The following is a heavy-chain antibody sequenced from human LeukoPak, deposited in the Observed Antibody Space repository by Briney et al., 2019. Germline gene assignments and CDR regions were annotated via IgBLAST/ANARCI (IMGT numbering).Heavy chain of an antibody. CDR3: ARGSHGMDV. CDR2: INHSGST. Sequence: SETLSLTCAVYGGFFSGYYWSWIRQPPGKGLEWIGEINHSGSTNYNPSLKSRVTISVDTSKNQFSLKLSSVTAADTAVYYCARGSHGMDVWGKGTTVTVSS. J-gene: IGHJ6*04. V-gene: IGHV4-34*01. CDR1: GGFFSGYY.